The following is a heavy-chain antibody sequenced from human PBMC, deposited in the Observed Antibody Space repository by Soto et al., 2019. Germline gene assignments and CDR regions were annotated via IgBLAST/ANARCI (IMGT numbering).Heavy chain of an antibody. Sequence: GESLKISCKGSGYSFTNYWIGWVRQMPGKGLEWMGIIYPGDSDTRYSPSFQGQVTISRDNSKNTLYLQMNSLRAEDTAIYYCAKGIRDTPGFYNYFDCWGQGTLVTVSS. J-gene: IGHJ4*02. CDR1: GYSFTNYW. V-gene: IGHV5-51*01. D-gene: IGHD3-22*01. CDR2: IYPGDSDT. CDR3: AKGIRDTPGFYNYFDC.